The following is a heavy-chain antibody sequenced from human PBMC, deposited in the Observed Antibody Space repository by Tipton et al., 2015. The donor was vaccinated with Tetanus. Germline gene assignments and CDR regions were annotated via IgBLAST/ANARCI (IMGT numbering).Heavy chain of an antibody. CDR2: ILYGKST. V-gene: IGHV4-61*01. CDR3: ARIHDYWSGYFDF. D-gene: IGHD3-3*01. J-gene: IGHJ4*02. Sequence: LRLSCTVSGGSISSGTFYWDWIRQPPGKGLEYIGYILYGKSTHYNPSLESRLSISGDPAKNQFSLRLTSVTAADTAVYYCARIHDYWSGYFDFWGQGTLVTVSP. CDR1: GGSISSGTFY.